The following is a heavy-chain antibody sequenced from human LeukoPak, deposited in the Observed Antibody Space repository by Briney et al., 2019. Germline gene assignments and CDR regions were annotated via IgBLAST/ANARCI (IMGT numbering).Heavy chain of an antibody. D-gene: IGHD3-10*01. CDR3: ATASIVRRIWGGKSKSYFDY. CDR1: GFTFSSYR. J-gene: IGHJ4*02. CDR2: ISSRSSYI. V-gene: IGHV3-21*01. Sequence: GGSLRLSCAASGFTFSSYRMNGVRQAPGKGLEWVSSISSRSSYIYYADSVKGRFTISRDNPKNSLYLQMNTLKAEDTTVYYCATASIVRRIWGGKSKSYFDYWGQGTLVTVSS.